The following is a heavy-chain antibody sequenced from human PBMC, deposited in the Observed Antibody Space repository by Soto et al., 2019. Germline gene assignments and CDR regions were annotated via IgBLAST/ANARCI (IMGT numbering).Heavy chain of an antibody. CDR2: ISGSGGST. Sequence: GGSLRLSCAASGFTFSSYAMSWVRQAPGKGLEWVSAISGSGGSTYYADSVKGRLTISRDDSKSIAYLQMNSLKTEDTAVYYCTRENGSYYYGGFSGNFDYWGQGTLVTVSS. CDR3: TRENGSYYYGGFSGNFDY. J-gene: IGHJ4*02. V-gene: IGHV3-23*01. CDR1: GFTFSSYA. D-gene: IGHD1-26*01.